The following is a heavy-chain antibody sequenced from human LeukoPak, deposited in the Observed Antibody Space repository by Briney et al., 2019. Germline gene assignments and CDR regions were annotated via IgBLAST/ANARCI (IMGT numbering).Heavy chain of an antibody. J-gene: IGHJ3*01. CDR2: IYHSGST. CDR3: ARDVHIYGNAFGV. CDR1: GYSISSNFY. V-gene: IGHV4-38-2*02. D-gene: IGHD1-1*01. Sequence: SETLSLTCTVSGYSISSNFYWGWVRQSPAKGLEWIGSIYHSGSTYYNPSLKNRITISVDTSTNQFSLKLISVTASDTAMYYCARDVHIYGNAFGVWGQGTMVTVSS.